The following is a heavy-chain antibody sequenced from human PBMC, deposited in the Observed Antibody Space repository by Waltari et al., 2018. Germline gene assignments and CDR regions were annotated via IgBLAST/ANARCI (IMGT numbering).Heavy chain of an antibody. CDR1: GFTFSSYE. V-gene: IGHV3-48*03. Sequence: EVQLVESGGGLVQPGGSLRLSCAASGFTFSSYEMNWVRRAPGTRLEWVSYISSSGSTIYYADSVKGRFTISRDNAKNSLYLQMNSLRAEDTTVYYCARGGYCSSTSCYPYYYYGMDVWGQGTTVTVSS. D-gene: IGHD2-2*01. CDR3: ARGGYCSSTSCYPYYYYGMDV. J-gene: IGHJ6*02. CDR2: ISSSGSTI.